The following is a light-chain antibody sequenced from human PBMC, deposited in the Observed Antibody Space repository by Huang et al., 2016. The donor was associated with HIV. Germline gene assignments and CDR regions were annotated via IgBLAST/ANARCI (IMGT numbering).Light chain of an antibody. J-gene: IGKJ1*01. Sequence: EIVMTQSPATLSVSPGERVTLSCRASQSLSSQLAWYQQKRGQAPRLLIYGVSTRAPGIPARFSGSGSGTDFTLTINSLQSEDFATYYCQQYNDWPLTFGQGTEVEIK. V-gene: IGKV3-15*01. CDR2: GVS. CDR3: QQYNDWPLT. CDR1: QSLSSQ.